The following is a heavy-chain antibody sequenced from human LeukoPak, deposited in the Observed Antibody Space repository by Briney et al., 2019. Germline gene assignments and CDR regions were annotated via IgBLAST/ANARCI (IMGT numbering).Heavy chain of an antibody. V-gene: IGHV3-23*01. CDR3: AASGSSGYYPFDY. Sequence: PGGSLRLSCAASGFTFSSYGMSWVRQAPGKGRECVSALSGSGGSTYYADSVKGRFTISRDNSKNTLYLQMNSLRAEDTAVYYCAASGSSGYYPFDYWGQGTLVTVSS. CDR2: LSGSGGST. CDR1: GFTFSSYG. D-gene: IGHD3-22*01. J-gene: IGHJ4*02.